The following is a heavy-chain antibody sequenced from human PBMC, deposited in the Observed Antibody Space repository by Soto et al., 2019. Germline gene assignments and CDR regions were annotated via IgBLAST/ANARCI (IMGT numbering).Heavy chain of an antibody. J-gene: IGHJ4*02. V-gene: IGHV1-3*05. CDR1: GYTFTSYA. D-gene: IGHD2-21*02. CDR2: INAGNGNT. Sequence: QVQLVQSGAEEKKPGASVKVSCKASGYTFTSYAMHWVRQPPGQRLEWMGWINAGNGNTKYSQKFQGRVTITRDTSASTVYMELSSLRSEDTAVYYCDRSIVVVTAQDYWGQGTLVTVSS. CDR3: DRSIVVVTAQDY.